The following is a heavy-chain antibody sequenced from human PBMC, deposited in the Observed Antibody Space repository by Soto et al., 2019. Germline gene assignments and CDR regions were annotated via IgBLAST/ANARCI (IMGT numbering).Heavy chain of an antibody. J-gene: IGHJ4*02. D-gene: IGHD3-16*02. CDR2: IDSSGST. CDR1: GDSTSNGGYY. Sequence: KTSETLSLTCTVSGDSTSNGGYYWSWIRQPPGRGLEWIGYIDSSGSTYYNPSLKSRLTMSVDMSKNQFSLRLTSVTAADTAVYYCASRYLYWGQGRLVTVSS. CDR3: ASRYLY. V-gene: IGHV4-30-4*01.